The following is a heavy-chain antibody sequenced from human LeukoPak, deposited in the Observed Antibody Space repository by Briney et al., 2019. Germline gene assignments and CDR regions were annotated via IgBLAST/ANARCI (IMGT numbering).Heavy chain of an antibody. CDR1: GPSISSYY. D-gene: IGHD1-26*01. Sequence: SETLSLTCTVSGPSISSYYWSWIRQPPGKGLEWIGYIYYSGTTNHNPSLKSRVTISVDTSKNQFSLKLSSVTAADTAVYYCARHKSGSYYSFDYWGQGTLVTVSS. CDR2: IYYSGTT. J-gene: IGHJ4*02. V-gene: IGHV4-59*08. CDR3: ARHKSGSYYSFDY.